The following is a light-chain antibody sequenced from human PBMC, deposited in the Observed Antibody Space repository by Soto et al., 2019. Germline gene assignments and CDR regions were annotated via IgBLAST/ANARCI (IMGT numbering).Light chain of an antibody. J-gene: IGLJ1*01. Sequence: QSVLTQPASVSGSPGQSITISCTGTSSDVGGYNYVSWYQQHPGKAHKLMIYDVSNRPSGVSNRFSGSKSGNTASPTISGLKAKTGVNYYCSSKTTSSYYVFGTGTKVPV. CDR2: DVS. V-gene: IGLV2-14*01. CDR1: SSDVGGYNY. CDR3: SSKTTSSYYV.